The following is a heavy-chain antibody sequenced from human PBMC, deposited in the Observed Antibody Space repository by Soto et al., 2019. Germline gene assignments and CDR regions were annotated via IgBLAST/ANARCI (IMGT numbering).Heavy chain of an antibody. D-gene: IGHD6-13*01. CDR2: IYYSGST. CDR1: GGSISSGDYY. V-gene: IGHV4-30-4*01. J-gene: IGHJ6*02. CDR3: ARISKGEAAAYNYYYYGMDV. Sequence: SETLSLTCTVSGGSISSGDYYWSWIRQPPGKGLEWIGYIYYSGSTYYNPSLKSRVTISVDTSKNQFSLKLSSVTAADTAVYYCARISKGEAAAYNYYYYGMDVWGQGTTVTVSS.